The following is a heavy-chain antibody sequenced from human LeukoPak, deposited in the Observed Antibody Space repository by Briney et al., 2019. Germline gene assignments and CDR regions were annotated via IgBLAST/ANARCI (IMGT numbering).Heavy chain of an antibody. Sequence: SQTLSLTCTVSGGSISSGDYYWSWIRQPPGKGLEWIGYIYYSGSTYYNPSLKSRVTISVDTSKTQFSLKLSSVTAADTAVYYCARGSYYYDSSGYLDHFDYWGQGTLVTVSS. J-gene: IGHJ4*02. D-gene: IGHD3-22*01. CDR1: GGSISSGDYY. CDR3: ARGSYYYDSSGYLDHFDY. V-gene: IGHV4-30-4*08. CDR2: IYYSGST.